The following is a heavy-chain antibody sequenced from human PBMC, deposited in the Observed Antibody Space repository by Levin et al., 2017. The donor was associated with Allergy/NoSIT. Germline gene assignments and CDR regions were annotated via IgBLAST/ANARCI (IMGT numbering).Heavy chain of an antibody. V-gene: IGHV5-51*01. CDR3: ARLRANSSSWSLYYYYYMDV. Sequence: PGGSLRLSCKGSGYSFTSYWIGWVRQMPGKGLEWMGIIYPGDSDTRYSPSFQGQVTISADKSISTAYLQWSSLKASDTAMYYCARLRANSSSWSLYYYYYMDVWGKGTTVTVSS. J-gene: IGHJ6*03. CDR1: GYSFTSYW. CDR2: IYPGDSDT. D-gene: IGHD6-13*01.